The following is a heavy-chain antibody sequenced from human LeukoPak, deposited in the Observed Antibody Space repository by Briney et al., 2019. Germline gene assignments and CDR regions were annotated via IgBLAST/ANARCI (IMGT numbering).Heavy chain of an antibody. J-gene: IGHJ6*02. V-gene: IGHV4-4*07. CDR2: IYTSGST. Sequence: SETLSLTCTVSGGSISSYYWSWIRQPAGKGLEWIGRIYTSGSTNYNPSLKSRVTMSVDTSKNQFSLKLSSVTAADTAVYYCARAGRDGYNTHPLLVADRSNFPYYYYGMDVWGQGTTVTVSS. D-gene: IGHD5-24*01. CDR1: GGSISSYY. CDR3: ARAGRDGYNTHPLLVADRSNFPYYYYGMDV.